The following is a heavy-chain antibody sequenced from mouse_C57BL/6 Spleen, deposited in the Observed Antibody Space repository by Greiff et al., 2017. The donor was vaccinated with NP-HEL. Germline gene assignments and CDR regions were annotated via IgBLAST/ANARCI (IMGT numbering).Heavy chain of an antibody. D-gene: IGHD1-1*01. V-gene: IGHV1-64*01. Sequence: QVQLQQPGAELVKPGASVKLSCKASGYTFTSYWLHWVKQRPGQGLEWIGMIHPNSGSTNYNEKLKSKATLTVDKSSSTAYMQLSSLTSEDSAVYDCATTVVAPGDDYWGQGTTLTVAS. CDR3: ATTVVAPGDDY. CDR2: IHPNSGST. J-gene: IGHJ2*01. CDR1: GYTFTSYW.